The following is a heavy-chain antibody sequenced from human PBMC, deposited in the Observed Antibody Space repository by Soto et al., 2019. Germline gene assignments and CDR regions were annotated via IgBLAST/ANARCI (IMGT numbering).Heavy chain of an antibody. CDR2: ISYDGTNR. J-gene: IGHJ4*02. D-gene: IGHD4-17*01. Sequence: QVHLVESGGGVVQPGRSLRLSCAASGLTFSNYAMHWVRQAPGKGLEWVAFISYDGTNRCNPDSVKGRFTISRDNSKNTLYLQMNSLKTEDTAVYYCARESSSTVTTGGGGSAKDYWGQGTLVTVSS. CDR3: ARESSSTVTTGGGGSAKDY. V-gene: IGHV3-30-3*01. CDR1: GLTFSNYA.